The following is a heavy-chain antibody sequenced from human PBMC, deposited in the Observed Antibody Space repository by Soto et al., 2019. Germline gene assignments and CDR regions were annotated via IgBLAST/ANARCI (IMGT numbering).Heavy chain of an antibody. CDR2: IYDSGTV. D-gene: IGHD2-15*01. V-gene: IGHV4-59*01. J-gene: IGHJ4*02. CDR1: GGSISNYY. CDR3: ARLGKVTNGNNPFDY. Sequence: QVQLQESGPGLVKPSETLSLTCTVSGGSISNYYWNWIRQPPGKELEWIGYIYDSGTVKFNPSLKSRVTMSGDTSKNQFSLRMSSVTAEDTAIYHCARLGKVTNGNNPFDYWGQGILVTVSS.